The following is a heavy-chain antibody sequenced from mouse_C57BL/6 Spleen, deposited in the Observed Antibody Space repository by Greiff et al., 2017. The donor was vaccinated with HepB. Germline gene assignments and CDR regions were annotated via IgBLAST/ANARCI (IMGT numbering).Heavy chain of an antibody. CDR1: GFTFSSYT. CDR3: ARQYYGSRYWYFDV. V-gene: IGHV5-9*01. CDR2: ISGGGGNT. D-gene: IGHD1-1*01. J-gene: IGHJ1*03. Sequence: EVMLVESGGGLVKPGGSLKLSCAASGFTFSSYTMSWVRQTPEKRLEWVATISGGGGNTYYPDSVKGRFTISRDNAKNTLYLQMSSLRSEDTALYYCARQYYGSRYWYFDVWGTGTTVTVAS.